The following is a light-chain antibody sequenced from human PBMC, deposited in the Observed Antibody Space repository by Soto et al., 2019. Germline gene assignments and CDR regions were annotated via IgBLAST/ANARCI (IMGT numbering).Light chain of an antibody. V-gene: IGKV1-33*01. J-gene: IGKJ5*01. Sequence: DIQMTQSPSSLSASVGDRVTITCQASQDMSSYLNWYQQKPGKAPNLLICDASNLETGVPSRFSGSGSGTDFTFTISSLQPEDIATYYCQQYDNLPITFGQGTRLEIK. CDR1: QDMSSY. CDR2: DAS. CDR3: QQYDNLPIT.